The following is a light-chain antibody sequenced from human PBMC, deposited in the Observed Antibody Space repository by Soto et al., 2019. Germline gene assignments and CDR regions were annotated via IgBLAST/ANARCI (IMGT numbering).Light chain of an antibody. CDR2: NVS. CDR1: QSVSSAY. Sequence: EIVLTQSPGTLSLSPGERATLSCRASQSVSSAYLAWYQQKPGQAPRLLIYNVSRRATGIPDRFSGSGSGTDFTLTVSRLEPEDFAVYYCQQYGRSGTFGQGTKVDIK. J-gene: IGKJ1*01. V-gene: IGKV3-20*01. CDR3: QQYGRSGT.